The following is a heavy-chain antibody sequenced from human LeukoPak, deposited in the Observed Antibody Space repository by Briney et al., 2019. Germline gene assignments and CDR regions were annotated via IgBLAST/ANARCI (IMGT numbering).Heavy chain of an antibody. CDR2: ISGSGGST. V-gene: IGHV3-23*01. Sequence: GASLRLSCAASGFTFSSYAMSWVRQAPGKGLEWGSAISGSGGSTYYADSVKGRFTISRDNSKNTLYLQMNSLRAEDTAVYYCAKAPERIAVAGYFDYGGERPLVTVSS. CDR1: GFTFSSYA. D-gene: IGHD6-19*01. J-gene: IGHJ4*02. CDR3: AKAPERIAVAGYFDY.